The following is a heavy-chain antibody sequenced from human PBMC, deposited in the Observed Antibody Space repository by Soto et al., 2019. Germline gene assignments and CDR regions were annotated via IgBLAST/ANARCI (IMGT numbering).Heavy chain of an antibody. CDR1: GGSISSYY. Sequence: SETLSLTCTVSGGSISSYYWSWIRQPPGKGLEWIGYIYYSGSTDYNPSLKSRVTILVDTSKNQFSLKLSSVTAADTAVYYCARPSTADAFDTWGQGTMVTVSS. CDR3: ARPSTADAFDT. V-gene: IGHV4-59*08. CDR2: IYYSGST. D-gene: IGHD2-21*02. J-gene: IGHJ3*02.